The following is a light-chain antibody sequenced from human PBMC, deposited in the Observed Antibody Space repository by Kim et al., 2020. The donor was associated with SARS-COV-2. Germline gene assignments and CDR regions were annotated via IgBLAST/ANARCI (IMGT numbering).Light chain of an antibody. CDR2: DVN. Sequence: GQTSTISCAAASSDLVDYNYVYGNQQHTGKAPKVMIYDVNNRPSGVSNRFSGSKSGDTASLTISGLQAEDEADYYCSSYTSSNTLVFGGGTQLTVL. CDR3: SSYTSSNTLV. J-gene: IGLJ3*02. CDR1: SSDLVDYNY. V-gene: IGLV2-14*03.